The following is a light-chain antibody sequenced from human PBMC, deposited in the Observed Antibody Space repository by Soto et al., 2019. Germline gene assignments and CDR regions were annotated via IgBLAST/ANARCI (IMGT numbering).Light chain of an antibody. Sequence: QSVLTQPPSASGTPGHRVSISCSGGSSNIGTNTVHWYQHLPGTAPKLLIFSNDERPSGVPDRFSGSKSGTSASLAISGLQSDDEADYYCATWDDSLNGVVFGGGTKVTVL. J-gene: IGLJ2*01. CDR2: SND. CDR1: SSNIGTNT. V-gene: IGLV1-44*01. CDR3: ATWDDSLNGVV.